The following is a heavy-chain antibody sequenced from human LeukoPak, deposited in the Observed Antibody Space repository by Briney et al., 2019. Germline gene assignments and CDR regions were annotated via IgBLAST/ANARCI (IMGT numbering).Heavy chain of an antibody. Sequence: PSETLSLTCTVSGGSISSSSYYWGWLRQPPGMGLEWIGSIYYSGSTYYNPSLKSRVTISVDTSKNQFSLKLSSVTAADTAVYYCARPLRGSSWYGGFDPWGQGTLVTVSS. V-gene: IGHV4-39*01. CDR2: IYYSGST. D-gene: IGHD6-13*01. J-gene: IGHJ5*02. CDR1: GGSISSSSYY. CDR3: ARPLRGSSWYGGFDP.